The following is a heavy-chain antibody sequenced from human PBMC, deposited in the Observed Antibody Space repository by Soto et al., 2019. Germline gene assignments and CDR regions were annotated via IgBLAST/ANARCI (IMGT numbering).Heavy chain of an antibody. Sequence: SETLSLTCSVSGGSISSGGHYWGWIRQPPGKGLEWIGEINHSGSTNYNPSLKSRVTISVDTSKNQFSLKLSSVTAADTAVYYCARARVLRGPGTFDYWGQGTLVTVSS. CDR2: INHSGST. D-gene: IGHD1-26*01. CDR3: ARARVLRGPGTFDY. J-gene: IGHJ4*02. V-gene: IGHV4-39*07. CDR1: GGSISSGGHY.